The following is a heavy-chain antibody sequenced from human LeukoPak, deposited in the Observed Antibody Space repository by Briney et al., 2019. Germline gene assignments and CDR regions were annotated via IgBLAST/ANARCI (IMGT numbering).Heavy chain of an antibody. V-gene: IGHV4-39*02. CDR2: ISHSGRT. CDR3: ARGSPTGLGNYDAFDI. D-gene: IGHD4-17*01. J-gene: IGHJ3*02. Sequence: SETLSLTGTASDVSMSSSTYYWGWIRQPPGKGLEWVGEISHSGRTNYNPSLESRVIILIDTSKNHFSLNLNSVTAADTAVYFYARGSPTGLGNYDAFDIWGQGTMVTVSS. CDR1: DVSMSSSTYY.